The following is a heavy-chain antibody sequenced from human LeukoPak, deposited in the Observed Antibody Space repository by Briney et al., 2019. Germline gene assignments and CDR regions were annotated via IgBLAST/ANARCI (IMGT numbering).Heavy chain of an antibody. V-gene: IGHV4-34*01. CDR1: GGSFSGYY. Sequence: PSETLSLTCAVYGGSFSGYYWSWIRQPPGKGLEWIGEINHSGSTNYNPSLKSRVTISVDTSKNQFSLKLSSVTAADTAVYYCARGFGNNPSRRVWSGYYTDYYYYYMDVWGKGTTVTVSS. CDR3: ARGFGNNPSRRVWSGYYTDYYYYYMDV. CDR2: INHSGST. J-gene: IGHJ6*03. D-gene: IGHD3-3*01.